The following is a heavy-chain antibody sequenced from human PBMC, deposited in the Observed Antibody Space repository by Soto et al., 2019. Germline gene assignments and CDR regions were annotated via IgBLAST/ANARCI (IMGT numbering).Heavy chain of an antibody. CDR3: VRDDVYCGGGRCFGVPMDV. CDR2: FNNVGSI. V-gene: IGHV3-66*01. D-gene: IGHD2-15*01. CDR1: GFAVSSKY. J-gene: IGHJ6*03. Sequence: EVQLVESGGGVVQPGGSLRLSCAASGFAVSSKYMSWVRQPPGREPEWVALFNNVGSIYYSESVKGRFTISRDSSKTTVDLQLNSLRADDTAVYYCVRDDVYCGGGRCFGVPMDVWGKGTTVTVSS.